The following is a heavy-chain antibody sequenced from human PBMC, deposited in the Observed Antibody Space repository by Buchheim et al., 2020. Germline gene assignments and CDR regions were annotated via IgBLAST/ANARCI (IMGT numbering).Heavy chain of an antibody. CDR2: VNPRGGST. CDR3: ARGGVVLLPAAIHWFDP. D-gene: IGHD2-2*01. CDR1: GYTFTNYY. J-gene: IGHJ5*02. V-gene: IGHV1-46*01. Sequence: QVQLVQSGAEVKKPGASVKVSCKASGYTFTNYYMHWVRQAPGQGLEWMGIVNPRGGSTSYAQKFQGRVTMTRDTSKSTVHMELSSLRSEDTAVYFCARGGVVLLPAAIHWFDPWGQGTL.